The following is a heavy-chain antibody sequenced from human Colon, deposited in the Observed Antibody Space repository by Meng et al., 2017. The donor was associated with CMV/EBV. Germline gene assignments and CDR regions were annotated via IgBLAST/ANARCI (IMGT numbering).Heavy chain of an antibody. CDR3: ARDTYYDFWSGYWQFDY. CDR2: ISWNGDDT. V-gene: IGHV3-9*01. Sequence: SLKISCAASGFTFGDYPMHWVRQVPGKGPEWVSGISWNGDDTDYAESVKGRFTISRDNAKNSLYLQMNSLRAEDTAVYYCARDTYYDFWSGYWQFDYWGQGTLVTVSS. J-gene: IGHJ4*02. CDR1: GFTFGDYP. D-gene: IGHD3-3*01.